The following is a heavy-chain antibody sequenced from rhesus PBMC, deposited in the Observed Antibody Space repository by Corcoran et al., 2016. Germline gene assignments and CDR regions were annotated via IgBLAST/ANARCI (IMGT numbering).Heavy chain of an antibody. CDR2: ITYSGST. D-gene: IGHD2-21*01. V-gene: IGHV4-122*02. J-gene: IGHJ5-1*01. CDR3: ARGILYWYPTDV. CDR1: GYYISGDS. Sequence: QVQLQESGPGLVKPSETLSLTCAVSGYYISGDSWSWIRQATGTGLEWIGYITYSGSTSYNPSLKSRVTIARDTSKNQFSLKLSSVPAADTAVYYCARGILYWYPTDVWGPGVLVTVSS.